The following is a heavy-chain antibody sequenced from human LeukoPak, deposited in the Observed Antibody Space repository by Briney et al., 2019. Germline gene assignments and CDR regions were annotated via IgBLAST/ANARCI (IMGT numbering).Heavy chain of an antibody. D-gene: IGHD1-26*01. Sequence: SETLSLTCTVSGGSISSHYWSWIRQPPGKGLEWIGYIYYSGRTNYNPSPKSRVTISVDTSKNQFSLKLSSVTAADTAVYYCARVVGATIYFDYWGQGTLVTVSS. V-gene: IGHV4-59*11. CDR2: IYYSGRT. J-gene: IGHJ4*02. CDR1: GGSISSHY. CDR3: ARVVGATIYFDY.